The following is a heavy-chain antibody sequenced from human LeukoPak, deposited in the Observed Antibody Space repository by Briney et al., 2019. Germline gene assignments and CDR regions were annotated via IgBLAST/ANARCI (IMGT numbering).Heavy chain of an antibody. D-gene: IGHD3-22*01. V-gene: IGHV4-39*07. CDR3: ARGHYYDSSGYYLFDY. CDR1: GGSISSSSYY. J-gene: IGHJ4*02. Sequence: SETLSLTCTVSGGSISSSSYYWGWIRQPPGKGLEWIGSIYYSGSTYYNPSLKSRATISVDTSKNQFSLKLSSVTAADTAVYYCARGHYYDSSGYYLFDYWGQGTLVTVSS. CDR2: IYYSGST.